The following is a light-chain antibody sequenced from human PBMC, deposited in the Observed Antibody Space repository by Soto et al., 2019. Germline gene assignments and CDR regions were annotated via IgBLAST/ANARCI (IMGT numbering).Light chain of an antibody. CDR2: EVS. V-gene: IGLV2-14*01. Sequence: QSALTQPASVSGSPGQSITISCTGTSSDVGGYNYVSWYHQHPGKAPKLMIYEVSNRPSGVSNRFSGSKSGNTASLTISGLQAEDEAYYYCSSYTSSSTLVVFGGGTKLTVL. J-gene: IGLJ2*01. CDR1: SSDVGGYNY. CDR3: SSYTSSSTLVV.